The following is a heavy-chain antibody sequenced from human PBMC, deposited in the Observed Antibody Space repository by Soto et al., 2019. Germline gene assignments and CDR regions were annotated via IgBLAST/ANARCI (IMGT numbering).Heavy chain of an antibody. CDR2: IYPGDSDT. J-gene: IGHJ6*02. CDR1: GYSFTGYW. V-gene: IGHV5-51*01. CDR3: ARFDYSSSLGRPTRPYYYYYYGMDV. Sequence: GESLKISCKGSGYSFTGYWIGWVRQMPGKGLEWMGIIYPGDSDTRYSPSFQGQVTISADKSISTAYLQWSSLKASDTAMYYCARFDYSSSLGRPTRPYYYYYYGMDVWGQGTTVTVSS. D-gene: IGHD6-6*01.